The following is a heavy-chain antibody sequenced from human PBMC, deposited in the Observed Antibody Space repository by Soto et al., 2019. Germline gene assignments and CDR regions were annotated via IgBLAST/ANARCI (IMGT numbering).Heavy chain of an antibody. CDR3: ARRKGVGDAFDI. V-gene: IGHV1-69*13. Sequence: ASVKVSCKASGGTFSSYAISWLRQAPGQGLEWMGGIIPIFGTANYAQKFQGRVTITADESTSTAYMELSSLRSEDTAVYYCARRKGVGDAFDIWGQGTMVTVSS. CDR2: IIPIFGTA. J-gene: IGHJ3*02. CDR1: GGTFSSYA. D-gene: IGHD3-16*01.